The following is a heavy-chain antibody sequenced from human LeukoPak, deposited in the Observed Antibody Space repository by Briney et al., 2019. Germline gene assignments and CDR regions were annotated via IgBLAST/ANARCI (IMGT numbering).Heavy chain of an antibody. V-gene: IGHV4-4*07. J-gene: IGHJ4*02. CDR3: AKDRNGWPTNFDS. CDR2: IYTTGAS. CDR1: SGSIRSYY. D-gene: IGHD6-19*01. Sequence: SETLSLTCTVSSGSIRSYYWGWVRQPPGKGLEWIGRIYTTGASQYNPSLKSRVTMSVDTSANQFSLNLRSVSAADTAVYYCAKDRNGWPTNFDSWGQGTLVTVSA.